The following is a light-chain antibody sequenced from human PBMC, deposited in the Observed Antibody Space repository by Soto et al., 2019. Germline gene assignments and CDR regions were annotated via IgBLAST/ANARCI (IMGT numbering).Light chain of an antibody. CDR3: CSYAGTYIFV. CDR1: SSDVGAYNY. J-gene: IGLJ1*01. CDR2: DVT. Sequence: QSALTQPRSVSGSPGQSVTISCTGTSSDVGAYNYVSWYQQHPGKAPKLIIYDVTQRPSGVPDRFSGSKSGNTASLTISGLQAEDEVDYYCCSYAGTYIFVFGTGTKVTVL. V-gene: IGLV2-11*01.